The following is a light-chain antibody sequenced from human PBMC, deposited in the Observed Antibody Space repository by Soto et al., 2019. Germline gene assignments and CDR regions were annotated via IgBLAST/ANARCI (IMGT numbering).Light chain of an antibody. V-gene: IGKV4-1*01. J-gene: IGKJ1*01. CDR2: WAS. CDR3: QQYDNTPWT. CDR1: QSVLYSSNNKDY. Sequence: DIVMTQSPDSLAVSLGERATINCKSSQSVLYSSNNKDYLAWYQQKTGQPPKLLIYWASTRESGVPDRFSGSGSGTDFTLTITSLQAEDVAIYFCQQYDNTPWTFGQGTKVEIK.